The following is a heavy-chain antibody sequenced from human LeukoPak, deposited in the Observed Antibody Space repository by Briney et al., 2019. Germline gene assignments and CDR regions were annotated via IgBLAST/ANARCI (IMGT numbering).Heavy chain of an antibody. CDR1: GGSFNGYY. CDR3: ATYPKRETWETLDH. CDR2: INDIRSA. V-gene: IGHV4-34*01. J-gene: IGHJ4*02. Sequence: SETLSLTCAFYGGSFNGYYWGWIRQSPGKGLEWIGEINDIRSANYNPSLKSRVTLSIDTSKDQFSLDLTSVTAADTAVYYCATYPKRETWETLDHWGQGTLVTVSS. D-gene: IGHD1-26*01.